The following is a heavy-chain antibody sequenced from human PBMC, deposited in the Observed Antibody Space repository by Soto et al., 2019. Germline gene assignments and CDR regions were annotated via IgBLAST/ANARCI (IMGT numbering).Heavy chain of an antibody. D-gene: IGHD3-10*01. CDR3: VRRYGLGSPKWFDP. Sequence: LSLTCTVSGGAISSSDYYWGWIRQPPGKGLEWIGSIYYSGKTLYNPSLQSRVTISVDTSKNQFTLNLRSLTTADTAVYYCVRRYGLGSPKWFDPWGQGTMVTVP. CDR2: IYYSGKT. CDR1: GGAISSSDYY. J-gene: IGHJ5*02. V-gene: IGHV4-39*01.